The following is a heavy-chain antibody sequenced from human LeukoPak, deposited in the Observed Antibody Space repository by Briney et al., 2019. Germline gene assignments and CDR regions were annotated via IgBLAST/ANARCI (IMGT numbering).Heavy chain of an antibody. Sequence: SETLSLTCTVSGDSISPYYWSWIRRSPGKGLVCIGYIYYSGSTNYNPSLKSRVTISVDMSKNQFSLILSSVTAADTALYYCARHLTYYYDSSGYPRDAFHIWGQGTMVTVSS. V-gene: IGHV4-59*08. CDR3: ARHLTYYYDSSGYPRDAFHI. D-gene: IGHD3-22*01. J-gene: IGHJ3*02. CDR2: IYYSGST. CDR1: GDSISPYY.